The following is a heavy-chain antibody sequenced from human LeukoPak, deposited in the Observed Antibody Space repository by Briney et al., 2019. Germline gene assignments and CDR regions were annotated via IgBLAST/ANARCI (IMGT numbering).Heavy chain of an antibody. Sequence: PSETLSLTCAVYGGSFSGYYWSWIRQPPGKGLEWIGEINHSGSTNYNPSLKSRVTISVDTSKNPFSLKLSSVTAADTAVYYCARVLSQYDAFDIWGQGTMVTVSS. CDR1: GGSFSGYY. CDR3: ARVLSQYDAFDI. V-gene: IGHV4-34*01. J-gene: IGHJ3*02. CDR2: INHSGST.